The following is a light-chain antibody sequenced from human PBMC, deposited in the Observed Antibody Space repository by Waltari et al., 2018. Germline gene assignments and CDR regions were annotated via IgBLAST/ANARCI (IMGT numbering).Light chain of an antibody. CDR1: TISVGGYYY. CDR2: DVT. CDR3: CSFAGTYTWE. Sequence: SALTQPRSVSGSPGQSVTISCTGTTISVGGYYYVSWYQHHPGKAPKLMIFDVTQRPSGVPDRFSGSKSANTASLTISGLQAEDEADYYCCSFAGTYTWEFGGGTKVTVL. J-gene: IGLJ3*02. V-gene: IGLV2-11*01.